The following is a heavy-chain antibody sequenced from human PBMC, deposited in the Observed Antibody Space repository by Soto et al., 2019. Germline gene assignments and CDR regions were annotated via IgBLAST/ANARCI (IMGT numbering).Heavy chain of an antibody. Sequence: PGESLKISCKGSGYSFTSYWIGWVRQMPGKGLEWMGIIYPGDSDTRYSPSFQGQVTISADKSISTAYLQWSSLKASDTAMYYCARNGDYDLWSGSFPETYGMDVWGQGSTVTVSS. CDR1: GYSFTSYW. CDR2: IYPGDSDT. D-gene: IGHD3-3*01. CDR3: ARNGDYDLWSGSFPETYGMDV. V-gene: IGHV5-51*01. J-gene: IGHJ6*02.